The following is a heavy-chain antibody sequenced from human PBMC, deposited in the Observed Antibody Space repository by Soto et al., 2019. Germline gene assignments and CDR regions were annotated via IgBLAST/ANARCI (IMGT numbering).Heavy chain of an antibody. CDR2: INSDGSST. V-gene: IGHV3-74*01. D-gene: IGHD6-13*01. J-gene: IGHJ4*02. CDR1: GCTFSSYW. Sequence: GGSLRLSCAASGCTFSSYWMHLVRQAPGKGLVWVSRINSDGSSTSYADSVKGRFTISRDNAKNTLYLQMNSLRAEDTAVYYCARGYSSSWYIGYWGQGTLVTVSS. CDR3: ARGYSSSWYIGY.